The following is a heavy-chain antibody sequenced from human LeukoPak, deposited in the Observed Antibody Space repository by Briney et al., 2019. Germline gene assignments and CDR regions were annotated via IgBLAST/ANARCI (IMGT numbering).Heavy chain of an antibody. CDR2: INHSGST. D-gene: IGHD5-12*01. J-gene: IGHJ2*01. Sequence: PSETLSLTCAVYGGSFSGYYWSWIRQPPGKGLEWIGEINHSGSTNYNPSLKIRVTISVDTSKNRFSLKLSSVTAADTAVYYCARGGGYTPFWYFDLWGRGTLVTVSS. CDR1: GGSFSGYY. CDR3: ARGGGYTPFWYFDL. V-gene: IGHV4-34*01.